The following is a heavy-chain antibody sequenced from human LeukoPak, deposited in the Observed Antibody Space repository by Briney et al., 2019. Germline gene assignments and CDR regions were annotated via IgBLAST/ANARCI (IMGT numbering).Heavy chain of an antibody. CDR1: GFTFSDYW. CDR3: ARTTYYFGSRGYYANYYYYMDV. CDR2: IESDGGNT. V-gene: IGHV3-74*01. Sequence: GGSLRLSCAASGFTFSDYWMHWVRQVPGKGLVWVSRIESDGGNTDYADFVQGRFTISRDNAKHTLYLQMNSLRAEDTAVYYCARTTYYFGSRGYYANYYYYMDVWGTGTTVTVSS. D-gene: IGHD3-10*01. J-gene: IGHJ6*03.